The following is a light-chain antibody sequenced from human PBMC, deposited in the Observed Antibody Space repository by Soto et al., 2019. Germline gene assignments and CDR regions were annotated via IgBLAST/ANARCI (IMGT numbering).Light chain of an antibody. J-gene: IGLJ3*02. V-gene: IGLV6-57*01. CDR3: QSYDGSSGV. CDR2: EDN. Sequence: NFMLTQPHSVSESPGKTVTISCTRSSGSIASNYVQWYQQRPGSSPTTVIYEDNQRPSGVPDRFSGSIDSSSNSASLTIPGLETEDEADSYRQSYDGSSGVFGGGTKLTV. CDR1: SGSIASNY.